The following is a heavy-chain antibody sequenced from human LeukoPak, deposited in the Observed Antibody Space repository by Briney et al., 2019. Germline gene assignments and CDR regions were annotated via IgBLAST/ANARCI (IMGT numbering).Heavy chain of an antibody. D-gene: IGHD3-3*01. Sequence: GGSLRLSCAASGFTFDDYGMSWVRQAPGKGLEWVSGINWNGGSTGYTDSVKGRFTISRDNAKNSLYLQMNSLRAEDTALYYCARAVWSGYSGNCYYYYMNVWGKGTTVTVSS. CDR3: ARAVWSGYSGNCYYYYMNV. CDR1: GFTFDDYG. CDR2: INWNGGST. V-gene: IGHV3-20*04. J-gene: IGHJ6*03.